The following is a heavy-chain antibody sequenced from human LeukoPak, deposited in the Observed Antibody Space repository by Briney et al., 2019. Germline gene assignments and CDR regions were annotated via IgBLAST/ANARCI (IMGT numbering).Heavy chain of an antibody. CDR1: GFTFSTSW. V-gene: IGHV3-74*01. J-gene: IGHJ4*02. Sequence: GGSLRLSCAASGFTFSTSWMHWVRQAPGKGLVWVSRVESNGRNTIYADSVKGRFTISRDNRKNTLYLQMNSLRAEDTAVYDCARDGSAYNFDYWGQGTLVTVSS. CDR2: VESNGRNT. CDR3: ARDGSAYNFDY. D-gene: IGHD5-24*01.